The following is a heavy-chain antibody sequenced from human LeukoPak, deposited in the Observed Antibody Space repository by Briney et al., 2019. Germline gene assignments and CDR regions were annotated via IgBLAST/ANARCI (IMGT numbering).Heavy chain of an antibody. J-gene: IGHJ4*02. CDR2: IYPGDSDT. Sequence: RGESLKISCKGSGYSFTTYWIAWVRQMPGKGLEWMGTIYPGDSDTKYSPSFRGQVTISADKSTTTAYLQWNSLKASDTAMYYCARSRVSMHFGDYWGQGSLVTVSS. CDR1: GYSFTTYW. D-gene: IGHD2-21*01. CDR3: ARSRVSMHFGDY. V-gene: IGHV5-51*01.